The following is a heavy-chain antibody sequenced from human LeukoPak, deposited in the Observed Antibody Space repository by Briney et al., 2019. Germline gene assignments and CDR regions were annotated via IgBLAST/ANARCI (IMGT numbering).Heavy chain of an antibody. CDR2: ISGSGGST. J-gene: IGHJ4*02. V-gene: IGHV3-23*01. CDR3: ASGSHDSSGYSDY. CDR1: GFTFSSYA. Sequence: PGGSLRLSCAASGFTFSSYAMSWVRQAPGKGLEWVSAISGSGGSTYYADSVKGRFTISRDNSKNTLYLQMNSLRAEDTAVYYCASGSHDSSGYSDYWGQGTLVTVSS. D-gene: IGHD3-22*01.